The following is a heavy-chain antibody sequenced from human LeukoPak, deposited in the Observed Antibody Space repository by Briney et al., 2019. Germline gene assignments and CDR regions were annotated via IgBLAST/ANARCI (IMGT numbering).Heavy chain of an antibody. J-gene: IGHJ5*02. CDR3: AKNLGYCSSTSCPEFDP. V-gene: IGHV3-23*01. D-gene: IGHD2-2*01. CDR1: GFTFSSYA. Sequence: GGSLRLSCAASGFTFSSYAMSWVRQAPGKGLEWVSAISGSGGSTYYADSVKGRFTISRDNSKNTLYLQMNSLRAEDTAVYYCAKNLGYCSSTSCPEFDPWGQGTLVTVSS. CDR2: ISGSGGST.